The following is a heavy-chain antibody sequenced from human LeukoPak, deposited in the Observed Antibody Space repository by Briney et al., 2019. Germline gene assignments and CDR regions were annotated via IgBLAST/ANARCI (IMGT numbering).Heavy chain of an antibody. V-gene: IGHV3-7*01. J-gene: IGHJ4*02. CDR3: ARTLSTTIFGVDPFDY. Sequence: GGSLRLSCAASGFRFSSYWMSWLRQATGKGLEWVANIKQGGNEEYYVDSVKGRFTISRDNAENALYLQMNNLRVEDTAVYYCARTLSTTIFGVDPFDYWGQGTLVTVSS. CDR1: GFRFSSYW. D-gene: IGHD3-3*01. CDR2: IKQGGNEE.